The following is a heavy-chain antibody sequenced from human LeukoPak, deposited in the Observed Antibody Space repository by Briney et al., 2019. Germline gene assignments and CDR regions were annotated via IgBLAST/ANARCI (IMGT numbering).Heavy chain of an antibody. D-gene: IGHD2/OR15-2a*01. Sequence: GGTLRLSCAASGFTFSNYGMHWVRQAPGKGLEWVTFIRYDGSNKYYADSVKGRFTISRDNSKNTLYLQMNSLRVEDTAVYYCAKDFGIYDTTTDYWGQGTLVTVSS. CDR3: AKDFGIYDTTTDY. CDR2: IRYDGSNK. J-gene: IGHJ4*02. V-gene: IGHV3-30*02. CDR1: GFTFSNYG.